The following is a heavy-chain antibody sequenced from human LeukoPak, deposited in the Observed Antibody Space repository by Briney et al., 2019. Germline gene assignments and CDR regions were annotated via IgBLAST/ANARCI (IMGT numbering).Heavy chain of an antibody. D-gene: IGHD1-14*01. Sequence: PGGSLRLSCAASGFTFSSYAISWVRQAPGKGLEWVSTISNSDDSTYYADSVKGRFTISRDNSENTLFLRMNSLRAEDTAVYYCAKATGYLLWGQGTLVIVSS. V-gene: IGHV3-23*01. J-gene: IGHJ4*02. CDR1: GFTFSSYA. CDR3: AKATGYLL. CDR2: ISNSDDST.